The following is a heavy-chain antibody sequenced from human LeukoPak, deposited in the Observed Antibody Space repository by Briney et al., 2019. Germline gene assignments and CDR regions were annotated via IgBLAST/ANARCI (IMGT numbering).Heavy chain of an antibody. CDR1: GFTFSNYW. CDR2: IKQDGSEK. Sequence: GGSLRLSCAASGFTFSNYWMGWVRQAPGKGLERVANIKQDGSEKYYVDSVKGRFTISRDNAKKSLYLQMNSLRAEDTAVYYCARGKSVGATPFDYWGQGTLVTVSS. V-gene: IGHV3-7*05. CDR3: ARGKSVGATPFDY. J-gene: IGHJ4*02. D-gene: IGHD1-26*01.